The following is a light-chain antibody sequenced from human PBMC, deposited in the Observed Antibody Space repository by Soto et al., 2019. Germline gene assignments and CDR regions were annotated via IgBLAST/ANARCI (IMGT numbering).Light chain of an antibody. J-gene: IGKJ2*02. V-gene: IGKV2-28*01. CDR1: QSLLHSSGYNY. Sequence: DLVMTQSPLSLPVTPGEPASISCRSSQSLLHSSGYNYLDWYLQKPGQSPQLLIYLGSNRASGVPDRLSGSGSGTDFTLKISRVEAEDVGVYYCMQALQTPGTFGQGTKLEIK. CDR2: LGS. CDR3: MQALQTPGT.